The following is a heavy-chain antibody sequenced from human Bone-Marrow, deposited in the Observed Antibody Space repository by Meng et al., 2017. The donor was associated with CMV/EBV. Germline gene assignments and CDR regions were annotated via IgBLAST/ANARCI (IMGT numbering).Heavy chain of an antibody. CDR1: GGSISSGGYY. D-gene: IGHD2-21*01. Sequence: GGSLRLSCTVSGGSISSGGYYWSWVRQAPGKGLEWVSAISGSGGSTYYADSVKGRFTISRDNSKNTLYLQMNSLRAEDTAVYYCAKDLRPAQCGGDCYPFDYWGQGTLVTVSS. J-gene: IGHJ4*02. CDR2: ISGSGGST. V-gene: IGHV3-23*01. CDR3: AKDLRPAQCGGDCYPFDY.